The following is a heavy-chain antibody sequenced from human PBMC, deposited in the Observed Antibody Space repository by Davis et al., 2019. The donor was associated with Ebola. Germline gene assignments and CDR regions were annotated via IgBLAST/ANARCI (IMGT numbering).Heavy chain of an antibody. CDR2: FYYTRTT. J-gene: IGHJ4*02. CDR3: ASLRQTYDSSGYSQPFDY. Sequence: MPSETLSPPCTVPGASITSGDYYWGWLRQSPGTGLAWLGTFYYTRTTFHNPTLNGRITVSVDPSKNQFSLKLNSATAADAAVYYCASLRQTYDSSGYSQPFDYWGQGSLVTVSS. CDR1: GASITSGDYY. V-gene: IGHV4-39*01. D-gene: IGHD3-22*01.